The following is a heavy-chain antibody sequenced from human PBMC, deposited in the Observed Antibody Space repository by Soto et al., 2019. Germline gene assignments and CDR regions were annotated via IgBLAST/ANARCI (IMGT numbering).Heavy chain of an antibody. V-gene: IGHV4-30-4*01. Sequence: PSETLSLTCTVSGVSIRNGDYYWSWIRQTPGKGLEWIGSIYYSETTHNNTYLKSPVSVSIDTSKNQFSLKLTSVTAAETDVYYCDSSRGREYNWFYYGMDVWGQGTTVTVSS. CDR1: GVSIRNGDYY. J-gene: IGHJ6*02. CDR3: DSSRGREYNWFYYGMDV. CDR2: IYYSETT. D-gene: IGHD1-1*01.